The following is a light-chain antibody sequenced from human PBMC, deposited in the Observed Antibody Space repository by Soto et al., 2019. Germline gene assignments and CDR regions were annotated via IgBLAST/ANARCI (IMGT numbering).Light chain of an antibody. CDR3: SSYTSSSTLV. J-gene: IGLJ3*02. CDR1: SSDVGGYNY. CDR2: DVS. Sequence: QSALTQPASMSGSPGQSITISCTGTSSDVGGYNYVSWYQQHPGKAPKLIIYDVSNRPSGVSNRFSGSKSGNTASLTISGLQDEDEADYYCSSYTSSSTLVFGGGTQLTVL. V-gene: IGLV2-14*01.